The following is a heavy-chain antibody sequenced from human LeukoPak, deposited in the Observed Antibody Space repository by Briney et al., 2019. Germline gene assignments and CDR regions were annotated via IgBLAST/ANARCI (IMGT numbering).Heavy chain of an antibody. J-gene: IGHJ4*02. CDR1: GFDVTQHE. CDR2: ISATGSYV. Sequence: GGSLRLSCATPGFDVTQHEFNWVRQAPGKGLEWVAYISATGSYVKYAESVKGRFTVSRDDAKKSVFLQMNNLALDDTAVYFCARASGFKQFRNLDYWGQGTLVTVSS. V-gene: IGHV3-48*03. CDR3: ARASGFKQFRNLDY. D-gene: IGHD1-26*01.